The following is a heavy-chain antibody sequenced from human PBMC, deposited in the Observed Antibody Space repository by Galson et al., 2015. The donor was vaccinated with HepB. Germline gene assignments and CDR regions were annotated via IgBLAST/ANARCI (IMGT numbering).Heavy chain of an antibody. CDR3: ARDIYSDGAAGSMDV. CDR2: ISPDGNSQ. D-gene: IGHD4-17*01. Sequence: SLRLSCAASGFTFSGHAMHWVRQAPGRGLEWVTAISPDGNSQAYADSVKGRFTISRDNSQNTLYLQMNVLRTEDTALYYCARDIYSDGAAGSMDVWGQGTTVTVSS. CDR1: GFTFSGHA. V-gene: IGHV3-30*04. J-gene: IGHJ6*02.